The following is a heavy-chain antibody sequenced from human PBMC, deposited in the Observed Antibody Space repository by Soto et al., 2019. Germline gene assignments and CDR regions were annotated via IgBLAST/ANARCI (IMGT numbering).Heavy chain of an antibody. J-gene: IGHJ6*03. CDR1: GYTFTSYD. CDR3: ARSVVPAAMQSDYYYYYYMEG. D-gene: IGHD2-2*01. CDR2: MNPNSGNT. V-gene: IGHV1-8*01. Sequence: ASVKVSCKASGYTFTSYDINWVRQATGQGLEWMGWMNPNSGNTGYAQKFQGRVTMTRNTSISTAYMELSSLRSEDTAVYYCARSVVPAAMQSDYYYYYYMEGWGKGTTVTVSS.